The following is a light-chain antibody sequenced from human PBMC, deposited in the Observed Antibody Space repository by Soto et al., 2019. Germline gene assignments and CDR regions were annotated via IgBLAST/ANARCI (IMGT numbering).Light chain of an antibody. J-gene: IGLJ2*01. Sequence: QTVVTQEPSLTVSPGGTVTLTCASSTGTVTSDYYPNWFQQKPGQAPRALIYGTSNKHSWTPARFSGSLLGGKAALTLSGVQPDGEAEYYCLLSYGDSQVFGGGTKVTVL. V-gene: IGLV7-43*01. CDR2: GTS. CDR3: LLSYGDSQV. CDR1: TGTVTSDYY.